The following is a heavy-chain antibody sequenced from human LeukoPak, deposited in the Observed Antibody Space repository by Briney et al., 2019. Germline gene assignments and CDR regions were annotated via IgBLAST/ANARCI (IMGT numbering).Heavy chain of an antibody. V-gene: IGHV3-64*01. CDR1: GFTFSRYA. J-gene: IGHJ5*02. CDR2: ISSNGGST. D-gene: IGHD2-15*01. CDR3: ARDRSPLLANWFDP. Sequence: GGSLRLSCAASGFTFSRYAMHWVRQAPGKGLEYVSAISSNGGSTYYANYVKGRFTISRDNSKNTLYLQMGSLRAEDMAVYYCARDRSPLLANWFDPWGQGTLVTVSS.